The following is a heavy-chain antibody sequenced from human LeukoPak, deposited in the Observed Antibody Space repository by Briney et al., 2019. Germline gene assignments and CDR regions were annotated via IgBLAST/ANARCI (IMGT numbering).Heavy chain of an antibody. V-gene: IGHV1-2*06. CDR2: INPNSGGT. CDR1: GYTFTGYF. J-gene: IGHJ4*02. Sequence: ASVKVSCMASGYTFTGYFIHWVRQAPGQGLEWMGRINPNSGGTNYAQSFQGRVTMTRDTSISTAYMELSRLRSDDTAVYYCARGPSYSSSWIVDYWGQGTLVTVSS. D-gene: IGHD6-13*01. CDR3: ARGPSYSSSWIVDY.